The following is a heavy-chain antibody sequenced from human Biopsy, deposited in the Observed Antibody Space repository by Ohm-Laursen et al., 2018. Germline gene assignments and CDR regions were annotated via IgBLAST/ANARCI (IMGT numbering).Heavy chain of an antibody. V-gene: IGHV4-4*08. CDR1: GGFFKGHY. CDR2: IPHTGYT. Sequence: VTLSLTCTVSGGFFKGHYWTWMRQPPGKGLEWIGHIPHTGYTSYKSSLKRRVTISLDTSRKHFSLRLTSLAAADTAVYYCARGSNEYGGLYFPHWGQGTLVTVSS. J-gene: IGHJ1*01. D-gene: IGHD4-23*01. CDR3: ARGSNEYGGLYFPH.